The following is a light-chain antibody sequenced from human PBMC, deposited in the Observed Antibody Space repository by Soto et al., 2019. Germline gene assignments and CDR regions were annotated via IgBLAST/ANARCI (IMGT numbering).Light chain of an antibody. J-gene: IGLJ3*02. V-gene: IGLV1-44*01. CDR1: SSNIGSHT. CDR2: SNH. CDR3: ASWDDTLSGPV. Sequence: QSALTQPPSASGSPGQRVIISCSGSSSNIGSHTVHWYRQLPGTAPKLLLYSNHQRVSGVPDRFSGSRSGTSGSLAISGLQSEDEADYYCASWDDTLSGPVFGGGTKLTVL.